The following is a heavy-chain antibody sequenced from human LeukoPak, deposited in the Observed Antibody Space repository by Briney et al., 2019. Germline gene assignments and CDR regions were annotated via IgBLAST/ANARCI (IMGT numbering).Heavy chain of an antibody. CDR2: IYYSGST. D-gene: IGHD1-26*01. CDR1: GGSISSGSYY. CDR3: ARGYSGSYYGGAYFDY. J-gene: IGHJ4*02. V-gene: IGHV4-61*01. Sequence: PSETLSLTCTVSGGSISSGSYYWSWIRQPPGKGLEWIGYIYYSGSTNYNPSLKSRVTISVDTSKNQFSLKLSSVTAADTAVYYCARGYSGSYYGGAYFDYWGQGTLVTVSS.